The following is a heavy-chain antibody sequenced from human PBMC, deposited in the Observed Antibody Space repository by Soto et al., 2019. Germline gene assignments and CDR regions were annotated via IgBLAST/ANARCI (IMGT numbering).Heavy chain of an antibody. CDR2: MNPNSGNT. V-gene: IGHV1-8*01. J-gene: IGHJ6*03. Sequence: GASVKVSCKASGYTFTSYDINWVRQATGQGLEWMGWMNPNSGNTGYAQKFQGRVTMTRNTSVSTAYMELSSLRSEDTAVYYCARGHLYSSSWVYYYYYYMDVWGKGTTVTVSS. CDR1: GYTFTSYD. D-gene: IGHD6-13*01. CDR3: ARGHLYSSSWVYYYYYYMDV.